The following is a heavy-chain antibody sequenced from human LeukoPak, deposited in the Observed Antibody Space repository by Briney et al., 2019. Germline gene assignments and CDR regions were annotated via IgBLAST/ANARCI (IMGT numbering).Heavy chain of an antibody. D-gene: IGHD4-17*01. V-gene: IGHV3-23*01. Sequence: GGSLRLSCAASGFTFGSYAMSWVRQAPGKGLEWVSAISGSGGSTYYADSVKGRFTISRDNSKNTLYLQMNSLRAEDTAVYYCAKEVLLSYGDYTYVDYWGQGTLVTVSS. J-gene: IGHJ4*02. CDR3: AKEVLLSYGDYTYVDY. CDR2: ISGSGGST. CDR1: GFTFGSYA.